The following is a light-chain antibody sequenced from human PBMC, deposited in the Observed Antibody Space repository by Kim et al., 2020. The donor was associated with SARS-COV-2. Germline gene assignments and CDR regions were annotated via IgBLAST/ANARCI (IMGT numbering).Light chain of an antibody. Sequence: APGKTARITCRGNNSGSKSVHWYQQKPGQAPVLVIYYDSDRPSGIPERFSGSNSGNTATLTISRVEAGDEADYYCQVWDSSSDHPVFGGGTKLTVL. V-gene: IGLV3-21*04. CDR2: YDS. J-gene: IGLJ3*02. CDR1: NSGSKS. CDR3: QVWDSSSDHPV.